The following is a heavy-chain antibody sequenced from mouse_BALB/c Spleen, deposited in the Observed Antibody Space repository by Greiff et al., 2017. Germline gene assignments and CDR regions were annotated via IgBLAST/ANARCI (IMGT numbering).Heavy chain of an antibody. CDR1: GFTFSDYY. Sequence: EVMLVESGGGLVKPGGSLKLSCAASGFTFSDYYMYWVRQTPEKRLEWVATISDGGSYTYYPDSVKGRFTISRDNAKNNLYLQMSSLKSEDTAMYYCARYGYAYAMDYWGQGTSVTVSS. J-gene: IGHJ4*01. CDR3: ARYGYAYAMDY. D-gene: IGHD2-2*01. CDR2: ISDGGSYT. V-gene: IGHV5-4*02.